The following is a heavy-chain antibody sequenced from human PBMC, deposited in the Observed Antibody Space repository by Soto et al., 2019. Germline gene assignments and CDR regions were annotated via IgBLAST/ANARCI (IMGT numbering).Heavy chain of an antibody. Sequence: PSETLSLTCAVYGGSFIGYYWSWIRQPPGKGLEWIGEINHSGSTNYNPSLKSRVTISVDTSKNQFSLKLSSVTAADTAVYYCAREKRRRGEMSYPIPYFDYWGQGTLVTVSS. CDR1: GGSFIGYY. CDR3: AREKRRRGEMSYPIPYFDY. CDR2: INHSGST. V-gene: IGHV4-34*01. J-gene: IGHJ4*02. D-gene: IGHD3-10*01.